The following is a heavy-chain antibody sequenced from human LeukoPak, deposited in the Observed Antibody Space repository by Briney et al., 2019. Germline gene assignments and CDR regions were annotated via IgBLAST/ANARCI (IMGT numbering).Heavy chain of an antibody. CDR3: AKDPRESGWSQFDY. D-gene: IGHD6-19*01. V-gene: IGHV3-7*01. CDR1: RFTFSNYW. Sequence: PGGSLRLSCAASRFTFSNYWMAWVRQAPGKGLEWVANIKQDGSEKYYVDSVKGRFTISRDNSKNTLYLQMNSLRAEDTAVYYCAKDPRESGWSQFDYWGQGTLVTVSS. CDR2: IKQDGSEK. J-gene: IGHJ4*02.